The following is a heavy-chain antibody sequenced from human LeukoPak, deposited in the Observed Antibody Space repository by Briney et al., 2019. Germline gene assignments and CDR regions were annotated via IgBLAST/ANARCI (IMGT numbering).Heavy chain of an antibody. CDR3: ASIYGDYVGNYFDY. V-gene: IGHV4-31*03. CDR2: IYYSGST. CDR1: GGSISSGGCY. J-gene: IGHJ4*02. Sequence: SETLSLTCTVSGGSISSGGCYWSWIRQHPGKGLEWIGYIYYSGSTYYNPSLKSRVTISVDTSKNQFSLKLSSVTAADTAVYYCASIYGDYVGNYFDYWGQGTLVTVSS. D-gene: IGHD4-17*01.